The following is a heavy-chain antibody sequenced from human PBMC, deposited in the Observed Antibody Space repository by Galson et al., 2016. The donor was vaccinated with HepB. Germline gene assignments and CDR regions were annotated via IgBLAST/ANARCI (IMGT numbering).Heavy chain of an antibody. CDR1: GFRFRDHA. V-gene: IGHV3-23*01. Sequence: SLRLSCAASGFRFRDHALSWVRQAPGKGLEWVSDSSGSGDHTYYAESVKGRFTISRDNSQNTLFLQMNSLRPEDMGVSYCAGCWYYGSGSLGFWGQGTLVTFSS. CDR3: AGCWYYGSGSLGF. CDR2: SSGSGDHT. D-gene: IGHD3-10*01. J-gene: IGHJ1*01.